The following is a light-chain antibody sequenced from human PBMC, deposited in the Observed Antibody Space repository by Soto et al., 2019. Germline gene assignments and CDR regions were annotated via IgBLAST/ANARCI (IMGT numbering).Light chain of an antibody. CDR2: GAS. CDR1: QSISKW. CDR3: QHYNSYSEA. V-gene: IGKV1-5*01. Sequence: PSTLSASVGYRVVITCRASQSISKWLAWYQQKPGRAPNFLIYGASIRATGIPGRFSGSGSGTDFTLTISSLQPDDFATYYCQHYNSYSEAFGQGTKVDIK. J-gene: IGKJ1*01.